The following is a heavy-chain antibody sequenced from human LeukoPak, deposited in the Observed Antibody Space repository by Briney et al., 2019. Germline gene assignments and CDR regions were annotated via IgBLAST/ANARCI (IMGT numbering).Heavy chain of an antibody. V-gene: IGHV3-21*01. CDR3: AKDRHVWGSYRYDAFDI. D-gene: IGHD3-16*02. J-gene: IGHJ3*02. CDR1: GFTYTKHA. CDR2: ISSSSSYI. Sequence: KSGGSLRLSRAASGFTYTKHAMHWVRQAPGKGLEWVSSISSSSSYIYYADSVKGRFTISRDNAKNSLYPQMNSLRAEDTAVYYCAKDRHVWGSYRYDAFDIWGQGTMVTVSS.